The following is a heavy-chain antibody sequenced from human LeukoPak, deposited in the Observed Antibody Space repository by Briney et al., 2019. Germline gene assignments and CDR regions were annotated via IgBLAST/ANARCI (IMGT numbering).Heavy chain of an antibody. CDR1: GFTFSSYG. D-gene: IGHD2-15*01. V-gene: IGHV3-30*02. CDR2: IRYDGSNK. J-gene: IGHJ4*02. Sequence: GGSLRLSCAASGFTFSSYGMHWVRQAPGKGLEWVAFIRYDGSNKYYADSVKGRFTISRDNSKNTLYLQMNSLRSEDTAVYYCARHEDILRNNYFDYWGQGTLVTVSS. CDR3: ARHEDILRNNYFDY.